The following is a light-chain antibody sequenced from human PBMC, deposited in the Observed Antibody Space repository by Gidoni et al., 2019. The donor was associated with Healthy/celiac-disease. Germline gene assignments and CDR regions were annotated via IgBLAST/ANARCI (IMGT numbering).Light chain of an antibody. CDR1: QGISSA. CDR3: QQFNNYPLLT. Sequence: AIQLTQSPSSLSASVGDRVTITCRASQGISSALAWYQQKPGKAPKLLIYDASSLESGVPSRFSGSGSGTDFTLTISSLQPEDFATYYCQQFNNYPLLTFXGXTKVXIK. J-gene: IGKJ4*01. V-gene: IGKV1D-13*01. CDR2: DAS.